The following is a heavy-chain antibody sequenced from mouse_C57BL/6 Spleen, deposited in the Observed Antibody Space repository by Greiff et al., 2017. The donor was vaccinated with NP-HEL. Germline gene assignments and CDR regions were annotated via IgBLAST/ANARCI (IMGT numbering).Heavy chain of an antibody. V-gene: IGHV1-19*01. D-gene: IGHD1-1*01. CDR3: ARQFITTVVATDYYAMDY. Sequence: EVQLQQSGPVLVKPGASVKMSCKASGYTFTDYYMNWVKQSHGKSLEWIGVINPYNGGTSYNQKFKGKATLTVDKSSSTAYMELNSLTSEDSAVYYCARQFITTVVATDYYAMDYWVKEPQSPSPQ. CDR1: GYTFTDYY. J-gene: IGHJ4*01. CDR2: INPYNGGT.